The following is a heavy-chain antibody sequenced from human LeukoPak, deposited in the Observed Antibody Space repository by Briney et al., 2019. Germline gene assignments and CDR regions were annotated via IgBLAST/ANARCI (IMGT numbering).Heavy chain of an antibody. CDR1: GFAFSSYA. V-gene: IGHV3-23*01. CDR3: AKDAARYDFWSDVGY. CDR2: ISGSGDST. Sequence: PGGSLRLSSAASGFAFSSYAMNWVRQVPGKGLEWVSAISGSGDSTFYADSVKGRFTISRDNSKNTLYLQMNSLRAEDTAVYHCAKDAARYDFWSDVGYWGQGTLVTVSS. J-gene: IGHJ4*02. D-gene: IGHD3-3*01.